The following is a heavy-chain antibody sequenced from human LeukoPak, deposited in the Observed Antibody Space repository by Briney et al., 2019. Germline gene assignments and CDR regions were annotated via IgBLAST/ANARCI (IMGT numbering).Heavy chain of an antibody. CDR3: ARRNSHIGSYRPSYYFDY. CDR1: GYTFIDYY. V-gene: IGHV1-46*01. D-gene: IGHD1-26*01. J-gene: IGHJ4*02. CDR2: INPSGGST. Sequence: ASVKVSCKASGYTFIDYYMHWVRQAPGQGLEWMGIINPSGGSTIYAQKFQGRVTMTRDTSTSTIYMELSSLRSEDTAVYYCARRNSHIGSYRPSYYFDYWGQGTLVTVSS.